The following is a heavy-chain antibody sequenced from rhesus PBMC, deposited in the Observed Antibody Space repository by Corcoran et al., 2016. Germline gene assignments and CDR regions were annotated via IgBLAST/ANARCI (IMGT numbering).Heavy chain of an antibody. J-gene: IGHJ4*01. V-gene: IGHV5-2*01. CDR2: IDPSESDT. Sequence: EVQLVQSGAEVKRPGESLKISCKTSGYSFPTSWISWVRRVSGKGLEWIGSIDPSESDTTYRPSFQGQVTISAYKSISTAYLQWSSLKASDSATYYCARKSGRWTYFDYWGQVVLGTVSS. CDR3: ARKSGRWTYFDY. D-gene: IGHD6-25*01. CDR1: GYSFPTSW.